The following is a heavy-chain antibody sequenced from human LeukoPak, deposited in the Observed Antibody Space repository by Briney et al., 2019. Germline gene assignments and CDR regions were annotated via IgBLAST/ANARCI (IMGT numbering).Heavy chain of an antibody. Sequence: GGSLRLSCAASGFTFSSYGMHWVRRAPGKGLEWVAVIWYDGSNKYYADSVKGRFTISRDNSKNTLYLQMNSLRAEDTAVYYCARDNPGGDYYGSGSYYNWFDPWGQGTLVTVSS. CDR1: GFTFSSYG. CDR3: ARDNPGGDYYGSGSYYNWFDP. V-gene: IGHV3-33*01. J-gene: IGHJ5*02. CDR2: IWYDGSNK. D-gene: IGHD3-10*01.